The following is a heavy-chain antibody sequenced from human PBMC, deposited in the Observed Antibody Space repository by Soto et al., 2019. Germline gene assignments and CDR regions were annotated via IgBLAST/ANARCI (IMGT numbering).Heavy chain of an antibody. CDR1: GFTFSDYY. CDR3: ASRSDYTVGGYYYGMDV. CDR2: ISSSGSTI. D-gene: IGHD4-4*01. V-gene: IGHV3-11*01. Sequence: GGSLRLSCAASGFTFSDYYMSWIRQAPGKGLEWVSYISSSGSTIYYADSVKGRFTISRDNAKNSLYLQMNSLRAEDTAVYYCASRSDYTVGGYYYGMDVWGQGTTVTVSS. J-gene: IGHJ6*02.